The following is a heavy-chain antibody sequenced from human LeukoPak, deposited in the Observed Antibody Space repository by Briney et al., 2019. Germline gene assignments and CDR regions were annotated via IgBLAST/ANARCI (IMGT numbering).Heavy chain of an antibody. CDR2: IYHSGST. J-gene: IGHJ4*02. CDR3: AREGALGERSLAFFDN. Sequence: SETLSLTCSVSGYSINSGHYWDWIRQSPGKGLEWIGGIYHSGSTYSNPSLKTRVTISMDTSRNQFSLRLSSVTAADTAVYFCAREGALGERSLAFFDNWGQGTLVTVSS. D-gene: IGHD1-1*01. CDR1: GYSINSGHY. V-gene: IGHV4-38-2*02.